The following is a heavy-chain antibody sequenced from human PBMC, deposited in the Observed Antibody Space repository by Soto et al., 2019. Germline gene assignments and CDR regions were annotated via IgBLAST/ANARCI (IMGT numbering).Heavy chain of an antibody. CDR3: ARDLDLAYYVSESQMSH. CDR1: CYPFSSFG. V-gene: IGHV1-18*01. D-gene: IGHD3-10*01. J-gene: IGHJ4*02. CDR2: ISAYNGNR. Sequence: SSVKVSCKASCYPFSSFGISWVRQAPGQRLEWMGRISAYNGNRNYAQKFQGRVTMTADTSTNTAYMGLRSLRSDDTAIYYCARDLDLAYYVSESQMSHWGQGTLVTVSS.